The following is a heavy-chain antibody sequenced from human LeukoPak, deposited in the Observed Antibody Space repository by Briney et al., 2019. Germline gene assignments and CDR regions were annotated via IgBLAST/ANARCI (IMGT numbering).Heavy chain of an antibody. D-gene: IGHD3-9*01. J-gene: IGHJ4*02. CDR1: GYSFATYW. CDR3: ARVNILTGYGY. Sequence: PGESLKISCQGSGYSFATYWIGWVRQMPGKGLEWMGVIYPGDSKTRYSLSFQGQATISADKSISTAYLQWSSLKASDTAMYYCARVNILTGYGYWGQGTLVTVSS. CDR2: IYPGDSKT. V-gene: IGHV5-51*01.